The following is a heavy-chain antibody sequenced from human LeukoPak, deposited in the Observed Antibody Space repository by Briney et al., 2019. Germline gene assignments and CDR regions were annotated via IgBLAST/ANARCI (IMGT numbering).Heavy chain of an antibody. D-gene: IGHD2-8*01. CDR1: GGSFSDYH. CDR2: SNHGGGT. Sequence: SETLSLTCAVYGGSFSDYHWSWIRQPPGKGLEWIGKSNHGGGTNYNPSLKSRVTVSLDTSKNQFSLHLASVTAADTAIYYCARGRGYCTNANCQFGLDPWGQGTLVTVSS. J-gene: IGHJ5*02. CDR3: ARGRGYCTNANCQFGLDP. V-gene: IGHV4-34*01.